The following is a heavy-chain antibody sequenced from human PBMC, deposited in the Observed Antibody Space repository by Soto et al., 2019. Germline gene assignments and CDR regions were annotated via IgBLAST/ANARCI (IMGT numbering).Heavy chain of an antibody. CDR2: INPNSGDT. Sequence: QVQLVQSVAEVKKPGASVKVSCKTSGYTFTGYYIHWVRQAPGQGLEWMALINPNSGDTNYGHKFQGRVTLTRDTSINTVYMEVTSLRFDDTAVYYCAVAGLPFEYWGQGTLVTVFS. CDR1: GYTFTGYY. CDR3: AVAGLPFEY. J-gene: IGHJ4*02. D-gene: IGHD6-19*01. V-gene: IGHV1-2*02.